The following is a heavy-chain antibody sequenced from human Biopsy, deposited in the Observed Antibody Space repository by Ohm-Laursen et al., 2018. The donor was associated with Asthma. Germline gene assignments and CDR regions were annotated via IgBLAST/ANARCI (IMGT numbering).Heavy chain of an antibody. V-gene: IGHV4-39*02. CDR1: GDAMSTSGSY. Sequence: SETLSLTWIVSGDAMSTSGSYWGWIRQSPGKGLEWIGSIYYSGRTYYNPSLKSRVTISADTSKNHFSLKVTSVTAADTAVYYCARAVSSSSYWYFDLWGRGDLVTVSS. CDR3: ARAVSSSSYWYFDL. CDR2: IYYSGRT. J-gene: IGHJ2*01. D-gene: IGHD6-6*01.